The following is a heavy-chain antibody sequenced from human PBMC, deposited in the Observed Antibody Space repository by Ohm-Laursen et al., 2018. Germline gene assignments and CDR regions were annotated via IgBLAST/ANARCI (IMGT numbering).Heavy chain of an antibody. D-gene: IGHD1-26*01. CDR3: ARGGRVNGMDV. CDR2: ISYDGSNK. CDR1: GFTFSSYG. V-gene: IGHV3-30*03. J-gene: IGHJ6*02. Sequence: SLRLSCTASGFTFSSYGMHWVRQAPGKGLEWVAVISYDGSNKYYADSVKGRFTISRDNSKNTLYLQMNSLRAEDTAVYYCARGGRVNGMDVWGQGTTVTVSS.